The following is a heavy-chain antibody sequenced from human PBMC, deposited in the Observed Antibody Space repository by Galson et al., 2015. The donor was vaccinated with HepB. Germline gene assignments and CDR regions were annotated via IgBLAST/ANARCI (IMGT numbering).Heavy chain of an antibody. CDR2: IYWNDDK. CDR1: GFSLTTSGVG. Sequence: PALVKPTQTLTLTCTFSGFSLTTSGVGVGWIRQPPGKTLEWLALIYWNDDKRYSPFLKSRLTITKDTSENQVVLTMTNMDPVDTATYYCAHTYSSLWYVGYFHHWGQGTLVTISS. V-gene: IGHV2-5*01. J-gene: IGHJ1*01. D-gene: IGHD6-19*01. CDR3: AHTYSSLWYVGYFHH.